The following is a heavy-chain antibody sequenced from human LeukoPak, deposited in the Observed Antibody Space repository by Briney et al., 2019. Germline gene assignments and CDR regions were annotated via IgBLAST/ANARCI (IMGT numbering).Heavy chain of an antibody. CDR1: GFTFSSYG. D-gene: IGHD3-10*01. J-gene: IGHJ4*02. CDR2: ISGSGGRT. V-gene: IGHV3-23*01. Sequence: GGSLRLSCAASGFTFSSYGMSWVRQAPGKGLEWVSGISGSGGRTDYADSVKGRFTISRDNSKNTLYLHMNSLRAEDTAVYYCAKGLTWFGESPGGFDYWGQGTLFTVSS. CDR3: AKGLTWFGESPGGFDY.